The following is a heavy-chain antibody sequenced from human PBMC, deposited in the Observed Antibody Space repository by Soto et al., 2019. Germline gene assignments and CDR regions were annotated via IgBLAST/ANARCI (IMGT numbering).Heavy chain of an antibody. CDR1: GGSISSSSYY. Sequence: SETLSLTCTVSGGSISSSSYYWGWIRQPPGKGLEWIGSIYYSGSTYYNPSLKSRVTISVDTSKNQFSLKLSSVTAADTAVYYCARDRGGLGTRSWYFDLWGRGTLVTVSS. CDR2: IYYSGST. J-gene: IGHJ2*01. CDR3: ARDRGGLGTRSWYFDL. D-gene: IGHD7-27*01. V-gene: IGHV4-39*07.